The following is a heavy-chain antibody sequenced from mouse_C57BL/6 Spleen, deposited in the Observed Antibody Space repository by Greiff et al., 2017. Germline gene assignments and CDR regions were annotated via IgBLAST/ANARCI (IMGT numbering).Heavy chain of an antibody. D-gene: IGHD1-2*01. CDR2: IDPSDSYT. V-gene: IGHV1-59*01. J-gene: IGHJ4*01. CDR3: ARRELYYGSYYYAMDY. Sequence: QVQLQQPGAELVRPGTSVKLSCKASGYTFTSYWMHWVKQRPGQGLEWIGVIDPSDSYTNYNQKFKGKATLTVDTSSSTANMQLSSLTSEDSAVYYCARRELYYGSYYYAMDYWGQGTSVTVSS. CDR1: GYTFTSYW.